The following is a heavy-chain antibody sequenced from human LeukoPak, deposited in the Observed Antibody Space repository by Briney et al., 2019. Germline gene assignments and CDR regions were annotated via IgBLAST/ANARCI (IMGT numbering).Heavy chain of an antibody. V-gene: IGHV4-4*07. J-gene: IGHJ4*02. CDR2: IYTSGST. Sequence: SETLSLTCTVSGGSISSYYWSWIRQPAGKGLEWIGRIYTSGSTNYNPSLKSRVTMSVDTSKNQFSLKLSSVTAADTAVYYCARDIVVVPAAAFGYWGQGTLVTVSS. CDR3: ARDIVVVPAAAFGY. D-gene: IGHD2-2*01. CDR1: GGSISSYY.